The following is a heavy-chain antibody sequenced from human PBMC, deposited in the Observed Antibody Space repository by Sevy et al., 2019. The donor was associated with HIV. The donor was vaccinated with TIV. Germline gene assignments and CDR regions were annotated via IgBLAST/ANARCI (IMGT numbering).Heavy chain of an antibody. D-gene: IGHD3-3*01. Sequence: GGSLRLSCAASGFTFSSYSMNWVRQAPGKGLEWVSSISSSSSYIYYADSVKGRFTISRDNAKNSLYLQMNSLRAEDTAVYYCARSRLEWRPLRDAFDIWGQGTMVTVSS. V-gene: IGHV3-21*01. CDR1: GFTFSSYS. J-gene: IGHJ3*02. CDR2: ISSSSSYI. CDR3: ARSRLEWRPLRDAFDI.